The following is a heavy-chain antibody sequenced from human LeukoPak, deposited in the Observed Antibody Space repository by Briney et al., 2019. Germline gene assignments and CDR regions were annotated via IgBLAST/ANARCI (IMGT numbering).Heavy chain of an antibody. Sequence: GGSLRLSCAASGFTFSSYAMSWVRQAPGKGLEWVSAISGSGGSTYYADSVKGRFTISRDNSKNTLYLQTNSLRAEDTAVYYCARVEDYSNYVRAWTGDDAFDIWGQGTMVTVSS. V-gene: IGHV3-23*01. CDR3: ARVEDYSNYVRAWTGDDAFDI. CDR2: ISGSGGST. CDR1: GFTFSSYA. D-gene: IGHD4-11*01. J-gene: IGHJ3*02.